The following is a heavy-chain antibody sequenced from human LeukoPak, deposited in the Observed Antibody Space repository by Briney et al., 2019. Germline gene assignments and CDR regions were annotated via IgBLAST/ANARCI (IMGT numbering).Heavy chain of an antibody. Sequence: GGSLRLSCAASRFIFSNYWMNWVRQAPGKGLEWVAKIKQDGSEKYYVDSVKGQFTISRDNAKSSLYLQMNSLRAEDTAVYYCAREGYCTGNTCSFDYWGQGTLVTVSS. D-gene: IGHD2-8*02. J-gene: IGHJ4*02. V-gene: IGHV3-7*01. CDR3: AREGYCTGNTCSFDY. CDR1: RFIFSNYW. CDR2: IKQDGSEK.